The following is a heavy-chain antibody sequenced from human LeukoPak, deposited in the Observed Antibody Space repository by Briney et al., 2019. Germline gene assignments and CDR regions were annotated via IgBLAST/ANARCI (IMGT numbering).Heavy chain of an antibody. Sequence: SETLSLTCTVSGGSISSYYWSWMRQPPGKGLEWIGYIYYSGSTNYNPSLKSRVTISVDTSKNQFSLKLSSVTAADTAVYYCARGRLRTTGYSSSIYFDYWGQGTLVTVSS. D-gene: IGHD6-13*01. CDR2: IYYSGST. CDR3: ARGRLRTTGYSSSIYFDY. CDR1: GGSISSYY. V-gene: IGHV4-59*01. J-gene: IGHJ4*02.